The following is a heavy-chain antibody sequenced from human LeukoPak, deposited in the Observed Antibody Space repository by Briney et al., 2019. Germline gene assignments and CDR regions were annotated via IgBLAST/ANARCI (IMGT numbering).Heavy chain of an antibody. CDR1: GGSISSYY. V-gene: IGHV4-59*01. CDR3: ASAISTPNYDFWINY. J-gene: IGHJ4*02. Sequence: SETLSLTCTVYGGSISSYYWSWIRQPPGKGLEWIGYIYYSGSTNYIPSLKSRVTISLDTSKNQFSLKLSSVTAADTAVYYCASAISTPNYDFWINYWGQGTLVTVSS. CDR2: IYYSGST. D-gene: IGHD3-3*01.